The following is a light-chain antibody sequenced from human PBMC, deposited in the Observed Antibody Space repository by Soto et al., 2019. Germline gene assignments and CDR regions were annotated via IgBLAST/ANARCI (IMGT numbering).Light chain of an antibody. J-gene: IGLJ3*02. CDR1: TSDVGGYDL. Sequence: QSALTQPASVSGSPGQSITISCTGTTSDVGGYDLASWYQQHPGKAPKLIIYEGSKRPSGISNRFSGSKSGNTASLIISGLQRDDEGDYYCGAYVSSNTLLFGGGTKLTVL. V-gene: IGLV2-23*01. CDR2: EGS. CDR3: GAYVSSNTLL.